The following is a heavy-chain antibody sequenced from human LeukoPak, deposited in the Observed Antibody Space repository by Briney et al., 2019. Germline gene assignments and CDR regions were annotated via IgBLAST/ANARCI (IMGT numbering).Heavy chain of an antibody. CDR1: GFTFSSYG. D-gene: IGHD3-10*01. J-gene: IGHJ6*02. CDR2: ISYDGSNK. V-gene: IGHV3-30*18. CDR3: AKDLDRKRNYYGSGSYFSEIYYYYYGMDV. Sequence: GGSLRLSCAASGFTFSSYGMHWVRQAPGKGLEWVAVISYDGSNKYYADSVKGRFTISRGNSKNTLYLQMNSLRAEDTAVYYCAKDLDRKRNYYGSGSYFSEIYYYYYGMDVWGQGTTVTVSS.